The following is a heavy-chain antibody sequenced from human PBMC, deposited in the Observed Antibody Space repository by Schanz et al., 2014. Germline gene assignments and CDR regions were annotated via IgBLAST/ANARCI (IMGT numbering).Heavy chain of an antibody. CDR1: GYTFTSYG. Sequence: QVQLVQSGAEVKKPGASVKVSCKASGYTFTSYGISWVRQAPGQGLEWMGWISAYNGNTKYPQKLLGRVTMTTDTSTSTAYMELRSLRSDDTAVYYCAKAEYDILTDSYSRLDPWGQGTLXTVSS. CDR2: ISAYNGNT. CDR3: AKAEYDILTDSYSRLDP. J-gene: IGHJ5*02. D-gene: IGHD3-9*01. V-gene: IGHV1-18*01.